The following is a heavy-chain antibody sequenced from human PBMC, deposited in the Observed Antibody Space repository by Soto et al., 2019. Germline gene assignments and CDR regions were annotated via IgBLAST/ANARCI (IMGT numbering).Heavy chain of an antibody. J-gene: IGHJ4*02. CDR3: AKLPQYDILTGYLNYFDY. CDR2: ISYDGSNK. Sequence: SLSCAGCGFTFSRYAMHWFRQAPGKGLEWVAVISYDGSNKYYADSVKGRFTISRDNSKNTLYLHMNSLRAEDTAVYYCAKLPQYDILTGYLNYFDYWGQGTLVTVSS. CDR1: GFTFSRYA. V-gene: IGHV3-30-3*01. D-gene: IGHD3-9*01.